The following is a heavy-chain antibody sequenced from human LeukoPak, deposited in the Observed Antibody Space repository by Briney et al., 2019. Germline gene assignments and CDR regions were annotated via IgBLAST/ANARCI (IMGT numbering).Heavy chain of an antibody. Sequence: GGSLRLSCVASGFTFSSYAMHWDRQAPGKGLEWVAVISYDGSKKYYADSVKGRFTISRDNSKNTLYLQMNSLRAEDTVVYSCARDNGPRVYYDTSGPIDYWGQGTLVTVSS. D-gene: IGHD3-22*01. V-gene: IGHV3-30*04. J-gene: IGHJ4*02. CDR3: ARDNGPRVYYDTSGPIDY. CDR2: ISYDGSKK. CDR1: GFTFSSYA.